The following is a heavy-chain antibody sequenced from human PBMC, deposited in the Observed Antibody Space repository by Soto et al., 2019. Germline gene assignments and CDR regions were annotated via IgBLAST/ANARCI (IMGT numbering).Heavy chain of an antibody. CDR1: GGSINSSNW. CDR3: ARRYFYENQGVFDV. D-gene: IGHD3-22*01. CDR2: IYQSGST. Sequence: QVRLQGSGPGLVAPSGTLYLTCAVSGGSINSSNWWSWVRQSPGKGPEWMGEIYQSGSTKYNPSFRSRFTVSIDKPKSQFSLKLTSVTAADSAVYYCARRYFYENQGVFDVWDQGTKVTVSS. J-gene: IGHJ3*01. V-gene: IGHV4-4*02.